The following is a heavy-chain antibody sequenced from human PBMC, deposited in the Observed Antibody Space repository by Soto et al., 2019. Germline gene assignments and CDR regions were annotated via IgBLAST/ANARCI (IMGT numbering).Heavy chain of an antibody. D-gene: IGHD3-9*01. CDR2: TYYRSKWYN. CDR3: ARTGYYTHYYYYGMDV. Sequence: SQTLSLTCAISGDSVSSNSAAWNWIRQSPSRGLKWLGRTYYRSKWYNDYAVSVKSRITINPDTSKNQFSLQLNSVTPEDTAVYYCARTGYYTHYYYYGMDVWGQGTTVTVSS. V-gene: IGHV6-1*01. CDR1: GDSVSSNSAA. J-gene: IGHJ6*02.